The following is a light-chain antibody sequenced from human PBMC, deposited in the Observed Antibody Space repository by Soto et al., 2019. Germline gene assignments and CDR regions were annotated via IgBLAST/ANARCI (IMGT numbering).Light chain of an antibody. CDR3: GKWDSSLSAVV. V-gene: IGLV1-51*01. CDR1: SSNIGNND. J-gene: IGLJ2*01. CDR2: DNN. Sequence: QSVLTQPTSVSAAPGQKVTISCSGSSSNIGNNDVSWYQQLPGTAPKLLIYDNNKRPSGIPDRFSGSKSGTSATLGITGLQTVDEADYYCGKWDSSLSAVVFGGGPKLTVL.